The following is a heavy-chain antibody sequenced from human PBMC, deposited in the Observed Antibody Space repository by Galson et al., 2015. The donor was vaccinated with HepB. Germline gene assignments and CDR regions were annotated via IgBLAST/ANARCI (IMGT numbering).Heavy chain of an antibody. Sequence: SLRLSCAASGFPFNNAWMTWVRQAPGMGLEWVGRIKSKTDGETTDYAAPVKGRFTISRDDSKNRRYLPMNSLKTEDTAVYYCTTDFYYSTYWSWLDPWGHGTLVTVSS. J-gene: IGHJ5*02. D-gene: IGHD2-8*02. CDR2: IKSKTDGETT. CDR1: GFPFNNAW. V-gene: IGHV3-15*01. CDR3: TTDFYYSTYWSWLDP.